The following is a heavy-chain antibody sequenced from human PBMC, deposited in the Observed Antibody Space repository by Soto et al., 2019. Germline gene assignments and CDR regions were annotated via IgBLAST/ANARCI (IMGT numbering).Heavy chain of an antibody. J-gene: IGHJ6*02. CDR2: IYYSGSR. CDR3: AGQPTAGSYYDLGSYYYYYAMDV. V-gene: IGHV4-59*04. Sequence: SETLSLTCTVSGGSISSYYWSWIRQPPGKGQEWNGNIYYSGSRYYNSSLKSRVTISLDTSKNQFSLKLSSVTAADTAVYYCAGQPTAGSYYDLGSYYYYYAMDVWGQGTTVTVSS. CDR1: GGSISSYY. D-gene: IGHD3-10*01.